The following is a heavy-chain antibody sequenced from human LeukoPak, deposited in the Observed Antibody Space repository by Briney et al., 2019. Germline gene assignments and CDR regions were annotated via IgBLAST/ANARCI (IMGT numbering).Heavy chain of an antibody. CDR3: ASWCRNNICGHFY. J-gene: IGHJ4*02. D-gene: IGHD2-8*01. CDR2: IKEDGSEK. V-gene: IGHV3-7*01. Sequence: GGSLRLSCAASGFTFSTYWMSWVRQAPGKGLEWVANIKEDGSEKYYVDSVKGRFTISRDNAKKSLYLQMNSLRAEDTAVYYCASWCRNNICGHFYWGQGTLVTVSS. CDR1: GFTFSTYW.